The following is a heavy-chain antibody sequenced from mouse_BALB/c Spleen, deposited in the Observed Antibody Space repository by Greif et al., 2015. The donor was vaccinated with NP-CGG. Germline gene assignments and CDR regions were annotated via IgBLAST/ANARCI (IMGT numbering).Heavy chain of an antibody. J-gene: IGHJ2*01. CDR1: GYTFTSYW. CDR2: INPSNGRT. D-gene: IGHD2-4*01. CDR3: AGVYYDYDEFDY. V-gene: IGHV1S81*02. Sequence: QVQLKQSGAELVKPGASVKLSCKASGYTFTSYWMHWVKQRPGQGLEWIGEINPSNGRTNYNEKFKSKATLTVDKSSSTAYMQLSSLTSEDSAVYYCAGVYYDYDEFDYWGQGTTLTVSS.